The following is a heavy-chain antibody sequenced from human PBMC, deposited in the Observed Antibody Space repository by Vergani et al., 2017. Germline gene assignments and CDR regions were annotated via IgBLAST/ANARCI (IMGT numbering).Heavy chain of an antibody. V-gene: IGHV3-30*18. D-gene: IGHD3-16*01. CDR2: ISYDGSNK. Sequence: QVQLVESGGGVVQPGRSLRLSCAASGFTFSSYGMHWVRQAPGKGLEWVAVISYDGSNKYYADSVKGRFTISRDNSKNTLYLQMNSLRAEDTAVYYCVKRRGGVNALYDYYGMDVWGQGTTVTVSS. CDR3: VKRRGGVNALYDYYGMDV. J-gene: IGHJ6*02. CDR1: GFTFSSYG.